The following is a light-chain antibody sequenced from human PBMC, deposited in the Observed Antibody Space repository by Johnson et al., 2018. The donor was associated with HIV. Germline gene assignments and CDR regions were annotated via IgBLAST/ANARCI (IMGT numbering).Light chain of an antibody. CDR1: SSNIGNNY. V-gene: IGLV1-51*02. J-gene: IGLJ1*01. CDR2: ENN. CDR3: GTWDSSLSAGGV. Sequence: VLTQPPSVSAAPGQKVTISCSGSSSNIGNNYVSWYQQLPGTAPKLLIFENNKRPSGIPDRFSGSKSGTSATLGITGLQTGDEADYYCGTWDSSLSAGGVFGTGTKVTVL.